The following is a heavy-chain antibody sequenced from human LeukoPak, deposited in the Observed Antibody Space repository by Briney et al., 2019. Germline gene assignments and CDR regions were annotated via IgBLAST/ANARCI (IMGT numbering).Heavy chain of an antibody. Sequence: SETLSLTCTVSGGSISSYYWSWIRQPPGKGLEWIGFIYYSGSTSYNPSLKSRVTISIDTSKNQFSLKLSSVTAADTAVYYCARRGHSAWIYGYFDLWGRGTLVTVSS. D-gene: IGHD6-19*01. CDR3: ARRGHSAWIYGYFDL. J-gene: IGHJ2*01. V-gene: IGHV4-59*08. CDR1: GGSISSYY. CDR2: IYYSGST.